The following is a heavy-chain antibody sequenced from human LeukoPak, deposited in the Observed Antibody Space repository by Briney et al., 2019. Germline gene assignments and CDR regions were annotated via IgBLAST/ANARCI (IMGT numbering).Heavy chain of an antibody. CDR2: ISSSSSYI. D-gene: IGHD4-17*01. CDR3: ARDGTVTIFDH. Sequence: GGSLRLSCAASGFTFSSYSMNWVRQAPGKGLEWVSSISSSSSYIYYADSVKGRFTISRDNAKNSLYLQMNSLRAEDTAVYYCARDGTVTIFDHWGQGTLVTVSS. J-gene: IGHJ4*02. V-gene: IGHV3-21*01. CDR1: GFTFSSYS.